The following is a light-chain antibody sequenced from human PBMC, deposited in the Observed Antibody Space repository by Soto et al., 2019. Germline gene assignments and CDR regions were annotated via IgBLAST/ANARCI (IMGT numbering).Light chain of an antibody. Sequence: EIVMTHSPATLSVSPCERATLSFRASQSVSSNLAWYQQKPGQAPSLLIYDISARATGIPTRFSGSGSGTEFTLTISSLQSEDFAVYYCQQYNDWPLTFGGGTKVDIK. CDR3: QQYNDWPLT. CDR2: DIS. V-gene: IGKV3D-15*01. J-gene: IGKJ4*01. CDR1: QSVSSN.